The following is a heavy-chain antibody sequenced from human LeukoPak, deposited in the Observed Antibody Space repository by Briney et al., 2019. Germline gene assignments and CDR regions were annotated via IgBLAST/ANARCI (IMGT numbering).Heavy chain of an antibody. J-gene: IGHJ4*02. V-gene: IGHV3-53*01. D-gene: IGHD4-23*01. CDR1: GFTVSSNY. Sequence: GGSLRLSCAASGFTVSSNYMSWVRQAPGKGLEWVSVIYSGGSTYYADSVKGRFTISRDTSKNTLYLQMNSLRAEDTAVYYCARGDTVVTYFDYWGQGTLVTVSS. CDR3: ARGDTVVTYFDY. CDR2: IYSGGST.